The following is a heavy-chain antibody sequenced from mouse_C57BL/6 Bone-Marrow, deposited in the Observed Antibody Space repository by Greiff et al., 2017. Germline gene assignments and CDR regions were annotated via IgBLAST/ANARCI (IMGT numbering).Heavy chain of an antibody. D-gene: IGHD2-14*01. CDR1: GYAFTNYL. Sequence: VQLQQSGAELVRPGTSVKVSCKASGYAFTNYLIEWVKQRPGQGLEWIGVINPGSGGTNYNEKFKGKATLTADKSSSTAYMQLSSLTSEDSAVYFCARPAYYRNSKDYWGQGTSVTVSS. CDR2: INPGSGGT. CDR3: ARPAYYRNSKDY. J-gene: IGHJ4*01. V-gene: IGHV1-54*01.